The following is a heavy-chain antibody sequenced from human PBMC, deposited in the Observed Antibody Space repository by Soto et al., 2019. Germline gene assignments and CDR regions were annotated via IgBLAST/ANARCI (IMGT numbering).Heavy chain of an antibody. J-gene: IGHJ6*02. CDR1: GYTFTSYY. V-gene: IGHV1-46*01. CDR3: ARDVRIFGVVAPNYYSGMDV. Sequence: ASVKVSCKASGYTFTSYYMHWVRQAPGQGLEWMGIINPSGGSTSYAQKFQGRVTMTRDTSTSTVYMELSSLRSEDTAVYYCARDVRIFGVVAPNYYSGMDVWGQGTTVTVSS. CDR2: INPSGGST. D-gene: IGHD3-3*01.